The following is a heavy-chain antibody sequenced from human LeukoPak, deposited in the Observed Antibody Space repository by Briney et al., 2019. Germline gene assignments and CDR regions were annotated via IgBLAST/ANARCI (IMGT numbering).Heavy chain of an antibody. V-gene: IGHV4-30-4*01. CDR3: ARQAYYYDSSGYPTLFDY. CDR1: GGSISSGDYY. J-gene: IGHJ4*02. CDR2: IYYSGST. D-gene: IGHD3-22*01. Sequence: SETLSLTCTVSGGSISSGDYYWSWIRQPPGKGLEWIGYIYYSGSTYYNPSLKSRVTISVDTSKNQFSLKLSSVTAADTAVYYCARQAYYYDSSGYPTLFDYWGQGTLVTVSS.